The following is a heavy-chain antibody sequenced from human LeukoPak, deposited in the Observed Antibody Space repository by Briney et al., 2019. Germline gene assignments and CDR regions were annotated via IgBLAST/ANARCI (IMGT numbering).Heavy chain of an antibody. J-gene: IGHJ3*02. CDR2: SGST. CDR1: GGSISSYY. CDR3: ARHGYAFDI. Sequence: SETLSLTCTVSGGSISSYYWSWIRQPPGKGLEWIGYSGSTNYNPSLKSRVTISVDTSKNQFSLRLSSVTAADTAVYFCARHGYAFDIWGQGTVVTVSS. V-gene: IGHV4-59*01.